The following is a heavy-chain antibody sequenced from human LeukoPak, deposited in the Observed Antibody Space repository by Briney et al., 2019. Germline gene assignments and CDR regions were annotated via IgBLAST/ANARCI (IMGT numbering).Heavy chain of an antibody. CDR2: ISYDGSNK. CDR3: AKDFGSGSYYHDAFDI. J-gene: IGHJ3*02. CDR1: GFTFSSYG. Sequence: GGSLRLSCAASGFTFSSYGMHWVRQAPGKGLEWVAVISYDGSNKYYADSVKGRFTISRDNSKNTLYLQMNSLRAEDTAVYYCAKDFGSGSYYHDAFDIWGQGTMVTVSS. V-gene: IGHV3-30*18. D-gene: IGHD3-10*01.